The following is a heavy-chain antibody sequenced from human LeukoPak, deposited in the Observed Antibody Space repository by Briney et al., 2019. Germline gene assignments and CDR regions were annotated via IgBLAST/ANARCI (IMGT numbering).Heavy chain of an antibody. CDR2: IGSSGNNI. J-gene: IGHJ3*02. V-gene: IGHV3-11*01. CDR1: GFTFSDYY. Sequence: GGSLRLSCAASGFTFSDYYMSWIRQAPGKGLEWVSYIGSSGNNIFYADSLKGRFTISRDNAKKSLYLQMSSLRAEDTAVYYCARVGKATAAAGFGAFDIWGQGTMVSVSS. CDR3: ARVGKATAAAGFGAFDI. D-gene: IGHD6-13*01.